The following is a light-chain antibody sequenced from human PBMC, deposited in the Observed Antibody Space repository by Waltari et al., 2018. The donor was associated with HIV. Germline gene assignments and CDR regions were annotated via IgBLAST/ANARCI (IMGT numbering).Light chain of an antibody. Sequence: QSALTQPRPVSGSPGQSVTISCTGTSSDVGGYNFVSWYQQHPGKAPKLVIYDVSKWPSGVPGRFSGSKSGNTASLTISGLHAEDEADYYCCSYTGSYTWVFGGGTELTAL. CDR2: DVS. CDR1: SSDVGGYNF. J-gene: IGLJ3*02. CDR3: CSYTGSYTWV. V-gene: IGLV2-11*01.